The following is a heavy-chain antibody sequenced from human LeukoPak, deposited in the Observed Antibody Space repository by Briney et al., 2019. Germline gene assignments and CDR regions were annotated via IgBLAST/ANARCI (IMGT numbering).Heavy chain of an antibody. J-gene: IGHJ4*02. CDR3: ARDKSYYYDSGGLFDY. V-gene: IGHV1-18*01. CDR1: GYTFTSYG. Sequence: ASVKVSCKASGYTFTSYGISWVRQAPGQGLEWMGWISAYNGNTNYAQKLQGRVTMTTDTSTSTAYMELRSLRSDDTAVYYCARDKSYYYDSGGLFDYWGQGTLVTVSS. CDR2: ISAYNGNT. D-gene: IGHD3-22*01.